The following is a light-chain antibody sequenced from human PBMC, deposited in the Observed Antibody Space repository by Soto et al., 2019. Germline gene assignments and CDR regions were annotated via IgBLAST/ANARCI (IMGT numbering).Light chain of an antibody. CDR3: QQRSNWPLT. Sequence: EIVLTQSPATLSLSPGERATLSCRASQSVSSYLAWYQQKPGQAPRLLIHDASNRATGIPARFSGSGSGTDFTLTISSLEPEDFAFYYCQQRSNWPLTFGGGTKV. CDR1: QSVSSY. CDR2: DAS. V-gene: IGKV3-11*01. J-gene: IGKJ4*01.